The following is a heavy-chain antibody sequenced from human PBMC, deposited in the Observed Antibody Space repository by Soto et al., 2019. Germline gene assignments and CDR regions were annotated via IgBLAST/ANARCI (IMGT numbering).Heavy chain of an antibody. CDR1: GYTFTRYG. Sequence: QGQLVQSGAEVKKPGASVKVSCKASGYTFTRYGISWVRQAPGQGLEWMGWISGYNGDTNYAQKFQGRVTMTIDTSTSTAYMELRSLTSDDTAVYYCAKNGQPPYYYYGMDVRGQGTTVTVSS. CDR3: AKNGQPPYYYYGMDV. CDR2: ISGYNGDT. D-gene: IGHD2-8*01. V-gene: IGHV1-18*01. J-gene: IGHJ6*02.